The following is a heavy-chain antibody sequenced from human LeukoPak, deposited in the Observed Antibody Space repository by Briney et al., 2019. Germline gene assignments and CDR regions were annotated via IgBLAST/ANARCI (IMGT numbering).Heavy chain of an antibody. V-gene: IGHV3-33*01. CDR1: GFTFSYYD. J-gene: IGHJ4*02. D-gene: IGHD3-16*01. CDR2: IWYDGSNK. CDR3: ARSNNGGWGYCDY. Sequence: GGSLRLSCAASGFTFSYYDMHWVRQAPGKGLEWVAVIWYDGSNKYYADSVKGRFTISRDNSKNTLYVQMSSLRAEDTAVYYCARSNNGGWGYCDYWGQGSLVTVSS.